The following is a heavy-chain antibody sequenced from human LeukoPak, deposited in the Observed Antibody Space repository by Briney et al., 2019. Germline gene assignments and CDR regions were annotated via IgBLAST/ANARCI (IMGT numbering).Heavy chain of an antibody. V-gene: IGHV4-61*02. J-gene: IGHJ3*02. CDR1: DDSISSSNYY. D-gene: IGHD3-22*01. CDR3: ARGYYSDDAFDI. CDR2: IYTSGST. Sequence: SETLSLTCTVSDDSISSSNYYWSWIRQPAGKGLEWIGRIYTSGSTNYNPSLKSRVTMSVDTSKNQFSLKLSSVTAADTAVYYCARGYYSDDAFDIWGQGTMVTVSS.